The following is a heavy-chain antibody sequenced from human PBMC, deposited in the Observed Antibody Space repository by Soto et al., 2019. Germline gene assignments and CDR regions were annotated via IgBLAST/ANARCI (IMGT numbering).Heavy chain of an antibody. CDR1: GFTFSKAG. D-gene: IGHD3-10*01. J-gene: IGHJ6*02. V-gene: IGHV3-15*01. CDR2: IRSNADGGTV. Sequence: DVQLVESGGGLVRPGGSLRLSCRTSGFTFSKAGMRWVRQAPGKGLEWVGRIRSNADGGTVEYAAPVKGRFIISRDDSTNTLYLQMNSLDREDTGVDYCTAEGVRGVVMSGMDVWGHGTAVTVSS. CDR3: TAEGVRGVVMSGMDV.